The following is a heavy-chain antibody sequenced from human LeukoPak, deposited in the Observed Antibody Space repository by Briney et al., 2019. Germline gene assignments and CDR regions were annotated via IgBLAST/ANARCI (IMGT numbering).Heavy chain of an antibody. CDR1: GFTFSSYW. V-gene: IGHV3-74*01. J-gene: IGHJ4*02. CDR2: INSDGSST. CDR3: AKNGGSECYSHLDS. Sequence: GSLRLPCSASGFTFSSYWMHWVRQAPGKGLVLVSPINSDGSSTSYADSVKGRFTISRDNSKNTLYLQMNSLRVEDTAVYYCAKNGGSECYSHLDSWGQGTLVTVSS. D-gene: IGHD2-21*01.